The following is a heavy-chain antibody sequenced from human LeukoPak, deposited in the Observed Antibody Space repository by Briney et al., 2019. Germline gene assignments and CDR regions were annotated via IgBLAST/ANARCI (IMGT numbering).Heavy chain of an antibody. CDR3: AKGTPLDSGDEYYFDS. J-gene: IGHJ4*02. Sequence: GGSLRLSCVGSGFTFRSYGMSWVRQAPGKGLEWVSVISDTAGTTYADSVKGRFTISRDNSKHTLDLQMHSLRAEDTALYYCAKGTPLDSGDEYYFDSWGQGTLVTVSS. V-gene: IGHV3-23*01. CDR2: ISDTAGTT. CDR1: GFTFRSYG. D-gene: IGHD4-17*01.